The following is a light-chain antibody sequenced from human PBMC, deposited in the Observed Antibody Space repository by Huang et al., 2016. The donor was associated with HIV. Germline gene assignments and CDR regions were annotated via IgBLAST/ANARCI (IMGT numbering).Light chain of an antibody. CDR1: QDISSY. J-gene: IGKJ3*01. CDR2: AAS. V-gene: IGKV1-9*01. Sequence: IQLTQSPSSLSASVGDRVTINCRASQDISSYVAWYQQRPGKAPKLLIYAASTLASGVPSRFSGSGSGSDFTLTINNLQPEDFATYYCLQLNSYPGTFGPGTNVDV. CDR3: LQLNSYPGT.